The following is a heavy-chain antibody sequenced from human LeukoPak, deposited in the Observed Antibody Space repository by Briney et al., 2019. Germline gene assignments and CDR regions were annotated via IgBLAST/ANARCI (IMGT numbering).Heavy chain of an antibody. J-gene: IGHJ4*02. CDR1: GFTFSNYW. V-gene: IGHV3-7*01. Sequence: PGGSLRLSCAASGFTFSNYWMSWVRQAPGKGLEWVANIKQDGSEKYYVDSVKGRFTISRDNAKNSLYLQMNSLRAEDTAVYYCARDDYGGTNYWGQGTLVTVSS. D-gene: IGHD4/OR15-4a*01. CDR2: IKQDGSEK. CDR3: ARDDYGGTNY.